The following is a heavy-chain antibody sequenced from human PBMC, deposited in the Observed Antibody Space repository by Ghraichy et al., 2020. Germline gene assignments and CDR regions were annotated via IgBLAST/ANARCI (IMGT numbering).Heavy chain of an antibody. V-gene: IGHV3-7*04. CDR2: IRLDGSG. CDR3: ARDPGSGSWGAFDI. Sequence: GSLRLSCAASGFTFKNFYMTWVRRAPGKGLEWVASIRLDGSGQYVDSVKGRFTVSRDNVKNLLYLHMSSLTAEDTAMYYCARDPGSGSWGAFDIWGQGTRVTVSS. D-gene: IGHD6-13*01. J-gene: IGHJ3*02. CDR1: GFTFKNFY.